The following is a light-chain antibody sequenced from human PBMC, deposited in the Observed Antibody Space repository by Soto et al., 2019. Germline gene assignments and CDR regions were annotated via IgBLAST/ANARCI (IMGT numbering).Light chain of an antibody. CDR1: QSVSSNY. CDR2: SAS. V-gene: IGKV3-20*01. CDR3: QQYGSSSWT. Sequence: EIVLTQSPGTLSLSPGERATLSCRAGQSVSSNYLAWYQQKPGQAPRFXIYSASSRATGIPDRFSGSGSGTDFILTISRLEPEDFEVYYCQQYGSSSWTFGQGTKVDI. J-gene: IGKJ1*01.